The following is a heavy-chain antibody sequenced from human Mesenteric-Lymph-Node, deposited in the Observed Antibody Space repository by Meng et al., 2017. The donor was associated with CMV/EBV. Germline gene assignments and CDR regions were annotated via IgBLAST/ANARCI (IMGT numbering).Heavy chain of an antibody. J-gene: IGHJ4*02. CDR3: ARGSSYDILTGYFDY. D-gene: IGHD3-9*01. CDR1: GGSFSGYY. Sequence: QGQFHQWAAGMLSPSETLSVTWAVYGGSFSGYYWNWIRQSPEKGLEWIGEINHSGSTTYNPSFTSRIIISVDTSTNQISLNMSSVTAADTAVYYCARGSSYDILTGYFDYWGQGALVTVSS. V-gene: IGHV4-34*01. CDR2: INHSGST.